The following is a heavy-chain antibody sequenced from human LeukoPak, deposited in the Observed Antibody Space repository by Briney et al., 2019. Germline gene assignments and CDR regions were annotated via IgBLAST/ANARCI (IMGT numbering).Heavy chain of an antibody. CDR3: LRDLNWSLDQ. J-gene: IGHJ4*02. CDR2: IKSDGITI. Sequence: PGGSLRLSCAASGFSFGEYWMSWVRQAPGKGLVWVSRIKSDGITITYADSVKGRFTISRDNAKDTLYLQMNSLRAEDTAVYYCLRDLNWSLDQWGQGTLVTVSS. D-gene: IGHD1-20*01. V-gene: IGHV3-74*01. CDR1: GFSFGEYW.